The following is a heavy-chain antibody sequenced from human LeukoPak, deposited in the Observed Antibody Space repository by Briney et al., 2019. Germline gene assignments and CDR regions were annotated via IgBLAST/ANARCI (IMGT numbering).Heavy chain of an antibody. J-gene: IGHJ4*02. V-gene: IGHV1-2*02. CDR1: EYTFTDYY. D-gene: IGHD2-2*01. Sequence: ASVKVSCKASEYTFTDYYLHWVRQAPGQGFEWMGWINPVSGGTNYVQKFQGRVTMTRDTSISTAYMVLSRLRSDDTAVYYCARANFLSCSSTSCLFDYWGQGTLVTVSS. CDR2: INPVSGGT. CDR3: ARANFLSCSSTSCLFDY.